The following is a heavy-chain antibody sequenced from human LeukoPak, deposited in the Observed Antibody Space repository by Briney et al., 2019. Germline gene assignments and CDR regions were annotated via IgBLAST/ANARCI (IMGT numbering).Heavy chain of an antibody. CDR2: IYYSGST. J-gene: IGHJ5*02. V-gene: IGHV4-59*08. D-gene: IGHD1/OR15-1a*01. Sequence: PSETLSLTCTVSGGSISSYYRSWIRQPPGKGLEWIGYIYYSGSTNYNPSLKSRVTISVDTSKNQFSLKLSSVTAADTAVYYCARGTSWFDPWGQGTLVTVSS. CDR3: ARGTSWFDP. CDR1: GGSISSYY.